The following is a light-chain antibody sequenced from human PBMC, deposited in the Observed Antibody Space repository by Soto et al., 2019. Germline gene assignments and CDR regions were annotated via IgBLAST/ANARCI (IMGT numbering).Light chain of an antibody. J-gene: IGKJ2*01. CDR2: LGS. Sequence: DIVMTQSPLSLPVTPGEPASISCRSSQSLLHNNGYDYLSWYLQKPEQSPQVLIYLGSNRASGGPDRYSGNGSGTDYTLKISRVEAEDVGVYYCMQALQTSYTFGQGTKLEIK. CDR1: QSLLHNNGYDY. CDR3: MQALQTSYT. V-gene: IGKV2-28*01.